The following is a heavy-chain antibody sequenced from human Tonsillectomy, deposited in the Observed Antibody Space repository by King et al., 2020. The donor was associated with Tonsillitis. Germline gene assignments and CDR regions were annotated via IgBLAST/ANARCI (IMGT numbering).Heavy chain of an antibody. Sequence: QLQESGPGQVKPSQTLSLSCTVSGGSISSIDYYWSWIRQPPGKGLEWIGYIYYSGNTFYSPSLKSRLTMSVDTYKNQFSLKLSSVTAADTAVYYCARESTTYCGGDCYSGPLDYWGQGTLVTVSS. CDR3: ARESTTYCGGDCYSGPLDY. J-gene: IGHJ4*02. V-gene: IGHV4-30-4*01. D-gene: IGHD2-21*02. CDR2: IYYSGNT. CDR1: GGSISSIDYY.